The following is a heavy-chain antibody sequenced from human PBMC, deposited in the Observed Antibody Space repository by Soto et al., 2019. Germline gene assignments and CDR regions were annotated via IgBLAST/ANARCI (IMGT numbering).Heavy chain of an antibody. CDR3: ARAISTGPDY. V-gene: IGHV4-61*01. Sequence: SETLSLTCTVSGGSVSSGSYYWSWIRQPPGKGLEWIGYIYYSGSTNYNPSLKSRVTISVDTSKNQFSLKLSSVTAADTAVYYCARAISTGPDYWGQGTLVTVSS. D-gene: IGHD3-10*01. CDR2: IYYSGST. CDR1: GGSVSSGSYY. J-gene: IGHJ4*02.